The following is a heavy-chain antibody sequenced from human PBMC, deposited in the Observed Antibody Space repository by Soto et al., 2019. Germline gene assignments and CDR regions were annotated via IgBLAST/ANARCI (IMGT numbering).Heavy chain of an antibody. CDR3: ARDLGWLQFWY. V-gene: IGHV3-21*01. J-gene: IGHJ4*02. D-gene: IGHD5-12*01. CDR2: ISSSSSYI. Sequence: EVQLVESGGGLVQPGGSLRLSCAASGFTFSSYSMNWVRQAPGKGLEWVSSISSSSSYIYYADSVKGRFTISRDNAKNSLYLQMNSLRAEDTAVYYCARDLGWLQFWYWGQGTLVTVSS. CDR1: GFTFSSYS.